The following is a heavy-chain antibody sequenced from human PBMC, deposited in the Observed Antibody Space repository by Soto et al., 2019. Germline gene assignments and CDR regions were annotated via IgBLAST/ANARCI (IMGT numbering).Heavy chain of an antibody. J-gene: IGHJ4*02. CDR3: ARATYYSNSGGSPPLDS. CDR1: GGSIRSGDYY. D-gene: IGHD3-22*01. Sequence: SETLSLTCTVSGGSIRSGDYYWTWIRQPPGKGLEWIGYIYYSGSTNYNPSLKSRVTISVDTSRNQFSLKLSSVTAADTAVYFCARATYYSNSGGSPPLDSWGQGTLVTVSS. V-gene: IGHV4-30-4*01. CDR2: IYYSGST.